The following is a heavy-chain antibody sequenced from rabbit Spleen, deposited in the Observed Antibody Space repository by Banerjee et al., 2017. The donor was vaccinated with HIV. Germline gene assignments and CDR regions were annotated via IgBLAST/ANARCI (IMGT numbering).Heavy chain of an antibody. D-gene: IGHD8-1*01. CDR1: GFSFSSSYW. J-gene: IGHJ4*01. V-gene: IGHV1S45*01. Sequence: QEQLEESGGDLVKPEGSLTLTCTASGFSFSSSYWICWVRQAPGKGLEWIGCIYTGSGKTAYASWAKGRFTISKTSSTTVTLQMTSLTAADTATYFCARAVGFPGTGYDYFNLWGQGTLVTVS. CDR3: ARAVGFPGTGYDYFNL. CDR2: IYTGSGKT.